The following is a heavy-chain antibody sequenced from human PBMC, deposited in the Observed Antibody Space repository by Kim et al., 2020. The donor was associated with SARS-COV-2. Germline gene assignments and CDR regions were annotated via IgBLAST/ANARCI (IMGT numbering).Heavy chain of an antibody. CDR3: AKASSSWAAYLDY. V-gene: IGHV3-23*01. Sequence: AGTVKGRFNISRDKSKNTLYLQMNSLRAEDTAVYCGAKASSSWAAYLDYWGQGTLVTVSS. D-gene: IGHD6-13*01. J-gene: IGHJ4*02.